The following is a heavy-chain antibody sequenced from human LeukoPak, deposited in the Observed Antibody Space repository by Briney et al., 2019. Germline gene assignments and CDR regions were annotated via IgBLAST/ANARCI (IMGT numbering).Heavy chain of an antibody. J-gene: IGHJ4*02. V-gene: IGHV4-34*01. CDR2: INHSGST. D-gene: IGHD3-22*01. CDR1: GGSFSGYY. CDR3: ARSPTNYYDSSGPPNY. Sequence: SETLSLTCAVYGGSFSGYYWSWIRQPPGKGLEWIGEINHSGSTNYNPSLKSRVTISVDTSKNQFSLKLSSVTAADTAVYYCARSPTNYYDSSGPPNYWGQGTLVTVSS.